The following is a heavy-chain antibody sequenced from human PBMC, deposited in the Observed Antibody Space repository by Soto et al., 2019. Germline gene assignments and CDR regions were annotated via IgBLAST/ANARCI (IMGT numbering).Heavy chain of an antibody. V-gene: IGHV3-48*01. Sequence: PRGSLRLSCAASGFTFSIYSMNWVRQAPGKGLEWVSYIMPGSSHIFYADSVKGRFTISRDNAKNSLYLQMNSLRAEDTAVYYCAKDHYDSSGTDFQHWGQGTLVTVSS. CDR2: IMPGSSHI. CDR1: GFTFSIYS. D-gene: IGHD3-22*01. J-gene: IGHJ1*01. CDR3: AKDHYDSSGTDFQH.